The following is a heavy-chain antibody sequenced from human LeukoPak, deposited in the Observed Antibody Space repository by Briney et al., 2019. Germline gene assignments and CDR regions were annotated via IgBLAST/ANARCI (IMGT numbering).Heavy chain of an antibody. D-gene: IGHD6-13*01. CDR3: ARRGTSSSWAHFDY. CDR1: GFIFSTYW. J-gene: IGHJ4*02. Sequence: GGSLRLSCAASGFIFSTYWLTWVRQAPGKGLEWVANINQDGSEIYYVDSVQGRFTISRDNVKNPLYLQMNSLGAEDTAVYYCARRGTSSSWAHFDYWGQGTLVTVSS. CDR2: INQDGSEI. V-gene: IGHV3-7*05.